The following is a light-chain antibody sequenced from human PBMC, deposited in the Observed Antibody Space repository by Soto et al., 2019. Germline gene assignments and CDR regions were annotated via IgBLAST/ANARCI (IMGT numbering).Light chain of an antibody. Sequence: EVVLTQSPGTLSLSPGEGATLSCRASHNISSTYLAWYQQKPGQAPRLLIYGASSRATGIPDRFSGSGSGTDFPLTVRRLEPEDFAVFYCQHYGSSMYTFGQGTRLDIK. CDR1: HNISSTY. V-gene: IGKV3-20*01. CDR2: GAS. CDR3: QHYGSSMYT. J-gene: IGKJ2*01.